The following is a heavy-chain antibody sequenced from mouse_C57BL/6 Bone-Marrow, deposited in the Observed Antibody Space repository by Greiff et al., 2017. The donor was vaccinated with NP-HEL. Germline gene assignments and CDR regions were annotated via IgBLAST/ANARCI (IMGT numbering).Heavy chain of an antibody. CDR2: IDPSDSYT. D-gene: IGHD1-1*01. V-gene: IGHV1-69*01. Sequence: QVQLQQPGAELVMPGASVKLSCKASGYTFTSYWMHWVKQRPGHGLEWIGEIDPSDSYTNYNQKFKGKSTLTVDKSSSTAYMQLSSLTSEDSAVYYCARLRADNWGQGTTLSVSA. J-gene: IGHJ2*01. CDR1: GYTFTSYW. CDR3: ARLRADN.